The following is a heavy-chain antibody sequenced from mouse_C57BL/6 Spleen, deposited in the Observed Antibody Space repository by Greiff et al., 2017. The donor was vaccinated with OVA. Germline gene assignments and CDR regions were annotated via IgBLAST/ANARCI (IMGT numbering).Heavy chain of an antibody. CDR3: ARRDYGSSYYFDY. CDR2: IDPSDSYT. CDR1: GYTFTSYW. J-gene: IGHJ2*01. D-gene: IGHD1-1*01. Sequence: QVQLQQPGAELVMPGASVKLSCKAPGYTFTSYWMHWVKQRPGQGLEWIGEIDPSDSYTNYNQKFKGKSTLTVDKSSSTAYMQLSSLTSEDSAVYYCARRDYGSSYYFDYWGQGTTLTVSS. V-gene: IGHV1-69*01.